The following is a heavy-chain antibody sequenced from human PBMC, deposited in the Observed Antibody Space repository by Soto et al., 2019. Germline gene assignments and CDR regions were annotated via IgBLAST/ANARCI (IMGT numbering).Heavy chain of an antibody. CDR1: GFRFSDYA. CDR3: AKDCDNGSGGLYSYFHS. Sequence: QVQLVESGGGVVQPGMSLTLSCTASGFRFSDYAMHGVLHAPGKGLELVAVMTHDCSATYHADSLKGSFTISRDNSTTTVYMQISSLRSEDTAAYSSAKDCDNGSGGLYSYFHSWGQGTLVTVAA. D-gene: IGHD6-19*01. CDR2: MTHDCSAT. J-gene: IGHJ4*02. V-gene: IGHV3-30*18.